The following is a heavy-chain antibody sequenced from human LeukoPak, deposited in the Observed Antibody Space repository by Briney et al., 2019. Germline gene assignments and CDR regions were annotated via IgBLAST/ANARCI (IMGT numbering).Heavy chain of an antibody. CDR3: ARPGSYWWDYYYYMDV. J-gene: IGHJ6*03. Sequence: PSQTLSLTCTVSGGSISSGGYYWSWIRQHPGKGLEWIGYIYYSGSTYYNPSLKSRVTISVDTSKNQFSLKLSSVTAADTAVYYCARPGSYWWDYYYYMDVWGKGTTVTVSS. D-gene: IGHD1-26*01. V-gene: IGHV4-31*03. CDR1: GGSISSGGYY. CDR2: IYYSGST.